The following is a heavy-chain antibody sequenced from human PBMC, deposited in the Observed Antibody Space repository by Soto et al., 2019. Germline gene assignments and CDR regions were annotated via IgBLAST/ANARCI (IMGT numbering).Heavy chain of an antibody. Sequence: ASVKVSCKASGFTFTNSVVQWVRQARGQRLEWIGWIVVGSANTSYAQKFQERVTITRDMSTSTAYMELSSLRSEDTAVYYCAAVIGSMVRGALDYWGQGTLATVSS. CDR1: GFTFTNSV. D-gene: IGHD3-10*01. J-gene: IGHJ4*02. V-gene: IGHV1-58*01. CDR2: IVVGSANT. CDR3: AAVIGSMVRGALDY.